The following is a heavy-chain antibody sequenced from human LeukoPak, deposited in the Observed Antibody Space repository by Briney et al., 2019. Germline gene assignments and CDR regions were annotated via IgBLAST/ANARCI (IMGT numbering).Heavy chain of an antibody. CDR2: IYYSGST. CDR3: VRVWFGEFRPYFFDY. V-gene: IGHV4-39*07. D-gene: IGHD3-10*01. J-gene: IGHJ4*02. Sequence: SETLSLTCTVSGYSISSSSYYWGWIRQPPGTGLEWIGSIYYSGSTYYNPSLKSRVTISVDTSKNQFSLKLSSVTAADTAVYYCVRVWFGEFRPYFFDYWGQGTLVTVSS. CDR1: GYSISSSSYY.